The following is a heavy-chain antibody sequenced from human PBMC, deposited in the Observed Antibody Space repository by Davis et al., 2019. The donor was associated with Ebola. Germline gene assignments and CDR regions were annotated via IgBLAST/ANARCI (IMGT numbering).Heavy chain of an antibody. V-gene: IGHV6-1*01. J-gene: IGHJ4*02. D-gene: IGHD3-16*01. CDR1: GDSVSCHSAA. Sequence: QIPSLTRAIPGDSVSCHSAARNWIRQSPSRGLEWRGRTYYRSKWYNDYAVSVKSRITINPDTSKNQFSLQLNSVTPEDTAVYYCARSSTFGSGWVDYWGQGTLVTVSS. CDR3: ARSSTFGSGWVDY. CDR2: TYYRSKWYN.